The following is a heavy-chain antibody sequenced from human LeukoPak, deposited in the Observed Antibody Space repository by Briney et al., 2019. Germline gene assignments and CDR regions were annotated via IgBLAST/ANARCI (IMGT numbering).Heavy chain of an antibody. D-gene: IGHD3-10*01. CDR1: GFTFDDYG. Sequence: GGSLRLSCAASGFTFDDYGMSWVRQAPGKGLEWVSGINWNGGSTGYADSVKGRFTISRDNAKNSLYLQMNSLRAEDTAVYYCARGAYGSGSYYMSHWGQGTLVTVSS. CDR3: ARGAYGSGSYYMSH. CDR2: INWNGGST. V-gene: IGHV3-20*04. J-gene: IGHJ4*02.